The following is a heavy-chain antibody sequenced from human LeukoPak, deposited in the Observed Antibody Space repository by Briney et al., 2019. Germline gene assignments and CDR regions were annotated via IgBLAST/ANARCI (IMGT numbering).Heavy chain of an antibody. V-gene: IGHV4-34*01. CDR3: ARGGSTLGIPYYYYYMDV. J-gene: IGHJ6*03. CDR1: GGSFSGYY. Sequence: SETLSLTCAVYGGSFSGYYWSWVRQPPGKGLEWIGEINHSGSTNYNPSLKSRVTISVDTSKNQFSLKLSSVTAADTAVYYCARGGSTLGIPYYYYYMDVWGKGTTVTVSS. CDR2: INHSGST. D-gene: IGHD2-2*01.